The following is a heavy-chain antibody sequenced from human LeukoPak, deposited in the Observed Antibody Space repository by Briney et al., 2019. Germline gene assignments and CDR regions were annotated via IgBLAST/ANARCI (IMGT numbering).Heavy chain of an antibody. D-gene: IGHD4-17*01. CDR2: IYYSGST. J-gene: IGHJ3*02. V-gene: IGHV4-30-4*01. CDR1: GGSISSGDYY. CDR3: ARDHDYGDYVRAFDI. Sequence: SQTLSLTCTVPGGSISSGDYYWSWIRQPPGKRLEWIGYIYYSGSTYYNPSLKSRVTISVDTSKTQFSLRLSSVTAADTAVYYCARDHDYGDYVRAFDIWGQGTMVTVSS.